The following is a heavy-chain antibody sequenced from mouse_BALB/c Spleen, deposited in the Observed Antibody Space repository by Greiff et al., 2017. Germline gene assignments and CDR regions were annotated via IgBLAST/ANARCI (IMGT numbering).Heavy chain of an antibody. CDR3: ERRLGLEGTCAMDY. Sequence: EVQLQQSGPELVKPGASVKVSCKASGFTFTDYNMYWVKQSHGKSLEWMGSIDPYNGGTSYNQKFKGKATLTVDNSSSTVYMHLNSLTSEDSAVYYCERRLGLEGTCAMDYWGQGTSVTVSS. V-gene: IGHV1S135*01. CDR1: GFTFTDYN. D-gene: IGHD3-1*01. J-gene: IGHJ4*01. CDR2: IDPYNGGT.